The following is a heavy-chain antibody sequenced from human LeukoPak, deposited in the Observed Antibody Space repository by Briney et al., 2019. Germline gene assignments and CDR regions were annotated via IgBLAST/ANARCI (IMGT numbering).Heavy chain of an antibody. J-gene: IGHJ1*01. CDR1: GFTFSSNA. CDR3: ARATPYYSDSSGYFQH. Sequence: PGGSLRLSCAASGFTFSSNAMSWVRQAPGKGLEWVSGITVSGGNTYYADSVKGRFTISRDNAKNSLYLQMNNLRPDDTAFYYCARATPYYSDSSGYFQHWGQGTLVTVSS. CDR2: ITVSGGNT. D-gene: IGHD3-22*01. V-gene: IGHV3-23*01.